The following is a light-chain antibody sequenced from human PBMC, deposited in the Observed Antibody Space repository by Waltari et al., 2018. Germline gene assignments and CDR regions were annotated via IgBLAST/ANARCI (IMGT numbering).Light chain of an antibody. V-gene: IGLV2-23*02. J-gene: IGLJ2*01. Sequence: QSALTQPASVSGSPGQSITISCTGTSSDVGSYNLVSWYQQHPGKAPKFMIYEVSKRPSGVSNRFSGSKSGNTASLTISGLQAEDEADYYCCSYAGSSTVVFGGGTKLTVL. CDR3: CSYAGSSTVV. CDR2: EVS. CDR1: SSDVGSYNL.